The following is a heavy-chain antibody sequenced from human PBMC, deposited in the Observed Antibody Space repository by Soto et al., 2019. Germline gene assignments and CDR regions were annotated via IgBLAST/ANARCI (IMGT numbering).Heavy chain of an antibody. CDR3: ARRALLLYWFDP. V-gene: IGHV4-34*01. J-gene: IGHJ5*02. Sequence: SETLSLTCAVYGGSFSGYYWSWIRQPPGKGLEWIGEINHSGSTNYNPSLKSRVTISVDTSKNQFSLKLSSVTAADTAVYYCARRALLLYWFDPWGQGTLVTV. CDR2: INHSGST. CDR1: GGSFSGYY. D-gene: IGHD3-16*01.